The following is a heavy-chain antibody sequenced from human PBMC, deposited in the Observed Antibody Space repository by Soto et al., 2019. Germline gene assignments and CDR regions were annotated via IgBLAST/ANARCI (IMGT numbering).Heavy chain of an antibody. CDR1: GYSFTSYW. J-gene: IGHJ6*02. Sequence: GESLKISCKGSGYSFTSYWISWVRQMPGKGLEWMGRIDPSDSYTNYSPSFQGHVTISADKAISTAYLQWSSLKASHTATYYCARRHAETREEYYYGMDVWRQGTTVPVS. CDR2: IDPSDSYT. CDR3: ARRHAETREEYYYGMDV. V-gene: IGHV5-10-1*01.